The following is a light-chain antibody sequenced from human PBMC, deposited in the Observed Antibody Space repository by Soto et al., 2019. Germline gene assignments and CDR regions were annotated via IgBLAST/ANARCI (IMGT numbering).Light chain of an antibody. Sequence: QSVLTQPPSVSAAPGQKVTISCFGSSSNIGSNYVSWYQQLPGTAPKLLIYDNNMRPSGIPDRFSGSKSGTSATLGITGLQTGDEADYYCGTWDSSLSAVVFGGGTKLTFL. CDR3: GTWDSSLSAVV. V-gene: IGLV1-51*01. CDR1: SSNIGSNY. J-gene: IGLJ2*01. CDR2: DNN.